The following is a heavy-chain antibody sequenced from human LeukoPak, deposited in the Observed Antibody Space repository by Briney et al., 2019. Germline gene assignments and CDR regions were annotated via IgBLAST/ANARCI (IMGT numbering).Heavy chain of an antibody. CDR1: GFTFSSYA. Sequence: PVGSLRLSCAPSGFTFSSYAMSWVRQAPGEGLEWVSAISGSGGSTYYADSVKGRFTISRDNSKNTLYLQMNSLRAEDTAVYYCAKGVSSGWLSFDYWGQGTLVTVSS. V-gene: IGHV3-23*01. J-gene: IGHJ4*02. D-gene: IGHD6-19*01. CDR2: ISGSGGST. CDR3: AKGVSSGWLSFDY.